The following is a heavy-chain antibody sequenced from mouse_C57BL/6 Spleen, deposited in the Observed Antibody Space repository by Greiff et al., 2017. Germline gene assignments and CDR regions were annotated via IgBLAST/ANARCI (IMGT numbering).Heavy chain of an antibody. CDR2: IRNKANNHAT. D-gene: IGHD1-1*01. V-gene: IGHV6-6*01. CDR3: TRGFITTVGDFDY. J-gene: IGHJ2*01. CDR1: GFTFSDAW. Sequence: EVQVVESGGGLVQPGGSMKLSCAASGFTFSDAWMDWVRQSPEKGLEWVAEIRNKANNHATYYAESVKGRFTISRDDSKSSVYLQMNSLRAEDTGIYYCTRGFITTVGDFDYWGQGTTLTVSS.